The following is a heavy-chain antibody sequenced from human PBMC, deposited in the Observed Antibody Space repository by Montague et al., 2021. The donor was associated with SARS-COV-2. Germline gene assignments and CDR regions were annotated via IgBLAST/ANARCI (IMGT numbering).Heavy chain of an antibody. CDR3: ASGTKPYYDLWL. CDR2: IYYSVAT. CDR1: GGSSAGSS. V-gene: IGHV4-34*01. Sequence: SETLSLTCSVGGSSAGSSYNWLRQTPGKGLEWIGEIYYSVATAYNPSLKGRFTISADTSKNEFSLELRSVSAADTAIYYCASGTKPYYDLWLWGQGTLVTVSS. J-gene: IGHJ4*02. D-gene: IGHD3-3*01.